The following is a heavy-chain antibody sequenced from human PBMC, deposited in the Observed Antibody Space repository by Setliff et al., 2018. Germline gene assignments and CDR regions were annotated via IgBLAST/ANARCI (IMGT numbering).Heavy chain of an antibody. CDR3: ARGYSGYDYLKPFDY. Sequence: SETLSLTCTVSGGSISSGSYYWSWIRQPAGKGLEWIGRIYTSGSTTYNPSLKSRVTISVDTSKNQFSLKLSSVTAADTAVYYCARGYSGYDYLKPFDYWGQGTLVTVSS. D-gene: IGHD5-12*01. V-gene: IGHV4-61*02. CDR2: IYTSGST. CDR1: GGSISSGSYY. J-gene: IGHJ4*02.